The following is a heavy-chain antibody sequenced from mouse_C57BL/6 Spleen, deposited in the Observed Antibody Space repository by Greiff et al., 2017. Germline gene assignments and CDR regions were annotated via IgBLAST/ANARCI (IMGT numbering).Heavy chain of an antibody. CDR3: TTYGSSLFAY. J-gene: IGHJ3*01. D-gene: IGHD1-1*01. Sequence: VQLQQSGAELVRPGASVKLSCTASGFNIKDDYMHWVKQRPEQGLEWIGWIDPENGDTEYASKFQGKATITADTSSNTASLQLSSLTSEDTAVYYCTTYGSSLFAYWGQGTLVTVSA. V-gene: IGHV14-4*01. CDR2: IDPENGDT. CDR1: GFNIKDDY.